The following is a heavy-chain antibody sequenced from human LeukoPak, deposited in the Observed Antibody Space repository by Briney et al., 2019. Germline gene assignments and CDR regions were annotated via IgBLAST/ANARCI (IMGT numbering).Heavy chain of an antibody. Sequence: GGSLRLSCAASGFTFSSYWMSWVRQAPGKGLEWVATIKQDGSEKYYVDSVKGRFTISRDNAKNSLYLQMNSLRAEDTAVYYCASLRCSSTSGFSYYDNCLDPWGKGTTVTVSS. CDR1: GFTFSSYW. J-gene: IGHJ6*03. CDR3: ASLRCSSTSGFSYYDNCLDP. D-gene: IGHD2-2*01. CDR2: IKQDGSEK. V-gene: IGHV3-7*01.